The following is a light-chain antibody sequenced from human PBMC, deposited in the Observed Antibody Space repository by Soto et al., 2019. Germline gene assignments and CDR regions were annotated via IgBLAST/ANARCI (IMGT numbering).Light chain of an antibody. CDR3: QQYGSPIT. CDR1: QTLRRTY. V-gene: IGKV3-20*01. CDR2: GAS. Sequence: EIVLRQSPGTLSLSPGEIATVSCRASQTLRRTYIAWYQQKPGQAPRLLVYGASSRATGIPDRFSGSGSGTDFTLTISRVEPEDFAVYYCQQYGSPITFGQGTRLEIK. J-gene: IGKJ5*01.